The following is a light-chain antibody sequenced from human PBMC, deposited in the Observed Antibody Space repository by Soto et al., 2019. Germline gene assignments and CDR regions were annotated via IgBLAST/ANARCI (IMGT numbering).Light chain of an antibody. J-gene: IGKJ1*01. CDR3: QQYGSSGT. CDR1: QSVSNNY. V-gene: IGKV3-20*01. Sequence: EIVLTQSPATLSLSPGERATLSCRASQSVSNNYLAWYQQKPRQAPRLLTYGASNRATGSPDRFSGSGSGTDFTLTISRLEPEDFAVYYCQQYGSSGTFGQGTKVDI. CDR2: GAS.